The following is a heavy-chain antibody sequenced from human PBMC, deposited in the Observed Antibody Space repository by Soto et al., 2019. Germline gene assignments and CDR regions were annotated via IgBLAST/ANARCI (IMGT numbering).Heavy chain of an antibody. CDR2: INHSGST. D-gene: IGHD6-13*01. Sequence: QVQLQQWGAGLLKPSETLSLTCAVYGGSFSGYYWSWIRQPPGKGLEWIGEINHSGSTNYNPSLKSRVTISVDTSKNQFSLKLSSVTAADTAVYYCARGSAAAGTEGTYFDYWGQGTLVTVSS. J-gene: IGHJ4*02. CDR3: ARGSAAAGTEGTYFDY. V-gene: IGHV4-34*01. CDR1: GGSFSGYY.